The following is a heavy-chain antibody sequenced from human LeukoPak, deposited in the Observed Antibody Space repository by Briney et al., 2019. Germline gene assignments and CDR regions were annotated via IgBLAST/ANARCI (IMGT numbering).Heavy chain of an antibody. V-gene: IGHV5-51*01. Sequence: GESLKISCKGSGYSFTSYWIGWVRQMPGKGLEWMGIIYPGDFDTRYSPSFQGQVTISADKSISTAYLQWSSLKASDTAMYYCARLYYSSSWYPGYFQHWGQGTLVTVSS. J-gene: IGHJ1*01. CDR3: ARLYYSSSWYPGYFQH. CDR1: GYSFTSYW. CDR2: IYPGDFDT. D-gene: IGHD6-13*01.